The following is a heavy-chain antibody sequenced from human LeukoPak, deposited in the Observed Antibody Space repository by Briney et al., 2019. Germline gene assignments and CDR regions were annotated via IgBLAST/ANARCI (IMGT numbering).Heavy chain of an antibody. CDR1: GGSFSGYY. CDR3: ASHPRY. V-gene: IGHV4-34*01. Sequence: SETLSLTCAVYGGSFSGYYWSWIRQPPGKGLEWIGEINHSGSTNYNPSLKSRVTISVDTSKNQFSLKLSSVTAADTGVYYCASHPRYWGQGTLVTVSS. J-gene: IGHJ4*02. CDR2: INHSGST.